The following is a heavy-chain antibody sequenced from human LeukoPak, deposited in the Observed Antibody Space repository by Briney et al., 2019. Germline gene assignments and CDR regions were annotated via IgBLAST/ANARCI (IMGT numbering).Heavy chain of an antibody. D-gene: IGHD1-1*01. CDR1: GFTFSNAW. Sequence: GGSLRLSCAASGFTFSNAWMSWVRQAPGKGLEWGGRIKSKTDGGTTDYAAPVKGRFTISRDDSKNTLYLQMDSLKTEDTAVYYCTTDHNPGAFDIWGQGTMATVSS. J-gene: IGHJ3*02. CDR3: TTDHNPGAFDI. CDR2: IKSKTDGGTT. V-gene: IGHV3-15*01.